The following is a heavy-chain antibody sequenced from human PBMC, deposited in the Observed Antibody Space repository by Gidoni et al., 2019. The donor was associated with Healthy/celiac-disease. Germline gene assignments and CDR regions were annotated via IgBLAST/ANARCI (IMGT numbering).Heavy chain of an antibody. CDR2: INHSGST. J-gene: IGHJ4*02. CDR1: GGSFSGYY. D-gene: IGHD2-8*01. Sequence: QVQLQQWGAGLLKPSETLSLTCAVYGGSFSGYYWSWIRQPPGKGLEWIGEINHSGSTNYNPSLKSRVTISVDTSKNQFSLKLSSVTAADTAVYYCARGRAGHTPSPHRMMYNYWGQGTLVTVSS. V-gene: IGHV4-34*01. CDR3: ARGRAGHTPSPHRMMYNY.